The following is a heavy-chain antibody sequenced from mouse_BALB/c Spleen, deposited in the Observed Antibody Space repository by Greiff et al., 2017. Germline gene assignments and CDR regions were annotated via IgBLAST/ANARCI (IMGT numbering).Heavy chain of an antibody. D-gene: IGHD2-2*01. CDR2: INSNGGST. CDR1: GFTFSSYG. Sequence: EVKVVESGGGLVQPGGSLKLSCAASGFTFSSYGMSWVRQTPDKRLELVATINSNGGSTYYPDSVKGRFTISRDNAKNTLYLQMSSLKSEDTAMYYCARDGYRWYFDVWGAGTTVTVSS. CDR3: ARDGYRWYFDV. J-gene: IGHJ1*01. V-gene: IGHV5-6-3*01.